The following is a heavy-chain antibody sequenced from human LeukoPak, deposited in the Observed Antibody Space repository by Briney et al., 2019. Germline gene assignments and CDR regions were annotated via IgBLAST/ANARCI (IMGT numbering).Heavy chain of an antibody. J-gene: IGHJ4*02. V-gene: IGHV4-30-4*01. CDR3: ARPHYDSSGYPRYYFDY. CDR2: IYYSGST. D-gene: IGHD3-22*01. Sequence: ALETLSLTCTVSGGSISSGDYYWSWIRQPPGKGLEWIGYIYYSGSTYYNLSLKSRVTISVDTSKNQFSLKLSSVTAADTAVYYCARPHYDSSGYPRYYFDYWGQGTLVTVSS. CDR1: GGSISSGDYY.